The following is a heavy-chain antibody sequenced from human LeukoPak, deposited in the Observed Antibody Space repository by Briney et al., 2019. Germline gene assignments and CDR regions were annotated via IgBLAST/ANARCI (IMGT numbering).Heavy chain of an antibody. CDR2: IKSKTDGGTT. V-gene: IGHV3-15*01. J-gene: IGHJ4*02. CDR3: TTGDGEINGSGWYLSGFDY. CDR1: GFTVSSNY. Sequence: GGSLRLSCAASGFTVSSNYMSWVRQAPGKGLEWVGRIKSKTDGGTTDYAAPVKGRFTISRDDSKNTLYLQMNSLKTEDTAVYYCTTGDGEINGSGWYLSGFDYWGQGTLVTVSS. D-gene: IGHD6-19*01.